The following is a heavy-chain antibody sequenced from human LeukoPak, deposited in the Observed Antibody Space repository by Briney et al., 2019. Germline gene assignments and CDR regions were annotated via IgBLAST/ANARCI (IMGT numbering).Heavy chain of an antibody. Sequence: ASVKVSCKASGYTFTGYYMHWVRQAPGQGLEWMGWISAYNGNTNYAQKLQGRVTMTTDTSTSTAYMELRSLRSDDTAVYYCARDGSGYDYSNYVPIARYYYYGMDVWGQGTTVTVSS. J-gene: IGHJ6*02. D-gene: IGHD4-11*01. V-gene: IGHV1-18*04. CDR1: GYTFTGYY. CDR2: ISAYNGNT. CDR3: ARDGSGYDYSNYVPIARYYYYGMDV.